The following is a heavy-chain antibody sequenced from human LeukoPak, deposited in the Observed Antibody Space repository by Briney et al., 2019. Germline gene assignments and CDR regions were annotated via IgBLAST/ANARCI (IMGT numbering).Heavy chain of an antibody. V-gene: IGHV1-2*02. J-gene: IGHJ6*03. Sequence: GASVKVSCKASGYTFTGYYMHWVRQAPGQGLEWMGWINPNSGGTNYAQKFQGRVTMTRDTSISTAYMELSRLRSDDTAVYYCAREGGLTGLGHYYYYMDVWGKGTTVTVSS. CDR3: AREGGLTGLGHYYYYMDV. D-gene: IGHD1-14*01. CDR1: GYTFTGYY. CDR2: INPNSGGT.